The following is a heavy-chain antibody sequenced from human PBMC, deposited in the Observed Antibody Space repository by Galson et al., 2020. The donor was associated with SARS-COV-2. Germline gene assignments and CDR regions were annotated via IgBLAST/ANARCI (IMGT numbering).Heavy chain of an antibody. D-gene: IGHD5-12*01. Sequence: GGSLRLSCAASVFIFDIYAIHWVRQAPGKGLEWVASISYDGAHQNYADSVKGRFSISRDNSKNTVYLQMNSLRPEDTAVYYCARDIGDRRNGYNLLDSWGQGTLVTVSS. CDR2: ISYDGAHQ. J-gene: IGHJ4*02. V-gene: IGHV3-30-3*01. CDR1: VFIFDIYA. CDR3: ARDIGDRRNGYNLLDS.